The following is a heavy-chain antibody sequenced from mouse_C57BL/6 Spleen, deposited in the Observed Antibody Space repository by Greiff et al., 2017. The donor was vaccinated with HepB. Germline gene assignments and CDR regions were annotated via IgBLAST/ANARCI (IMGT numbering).Heavy chain of an antibody. V-gene: IGHV1-42*01. D-gene: IGHD2-4*01. CDR1: GYSFTGYY. Sequence: EVQLQQSGPELVKPGASVKISCKASGYSFTGYYMNWVKQSPEKSLEWIGGINPSTGGTTYNQKFKAKATLTVDKSSSTAYMQLKSLTSDDSAVYYWAIYDYVSYWGQGTLVTVSA. CDR2: INPSTGGT. CDR3: AIYDYVSY. J-gene: IGHJ3*01.